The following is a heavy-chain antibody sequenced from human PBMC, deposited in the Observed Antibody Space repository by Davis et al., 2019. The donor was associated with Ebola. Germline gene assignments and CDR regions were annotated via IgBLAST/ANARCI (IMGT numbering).Heavy chain of an antibody. V-gene: IGHV1-18*04. Sequence: AASVKVSCKASGYTFTNYGITWVRQAPGQGLEWMGWINPHNGNTNYAQNVQGRVIMTSDTATTTAYMEVGSLRSDDTAVYYCARDARSVWELYYYGMDVWGQGTTVTVSS. J-gene: IGHJ6*02. CDR2: INPHNGNT. CDR1: GYTFTNYG. D-gene: IGHD1-26*01. CDR3: ARDARSVWELYYYGMDV.